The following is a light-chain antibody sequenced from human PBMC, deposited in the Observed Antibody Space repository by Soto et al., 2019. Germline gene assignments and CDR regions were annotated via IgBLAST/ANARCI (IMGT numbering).Light chain of an antibody. J-gene: IGLJ1*01. CDR2: DTT. CDR3: GTWDSSLSAGKV. V-gene: IGLV1-51*01. Sequence: SGLPQPPSVSAAPGQKVTISCSGSSSNSGNNYVSWYQQLPGTAPKLLIYDTTKRPSGIPDRFTASTSGTSATRAITGLQTRAEADYYRGTWDSSLSAGKVLGTGTKVNVL. CDR1: SSNSGNNY.